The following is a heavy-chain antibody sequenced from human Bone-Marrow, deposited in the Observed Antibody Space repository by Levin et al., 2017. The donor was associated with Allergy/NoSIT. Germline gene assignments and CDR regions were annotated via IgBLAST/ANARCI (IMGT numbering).Heavy chain of an antibody. Sequence: GESLKISCPASGFTFSDYDMHWVRQAPGKGLEWVAVLSSDGANKYYEDSVKGRVTISRDNSKNTLYLEINSLRAEDPATYYCAKVPLGWLRLGPFDYWGQGTLVTVSS. CDR2: LSSDGANK. D-gene: IGHD5-12*01. CDR3: AKVPLGWLRLGPFDY. V-gene: IGHV3-30*18. J-gene: IGHJ4*02. CDR1: GFTFSDYD.